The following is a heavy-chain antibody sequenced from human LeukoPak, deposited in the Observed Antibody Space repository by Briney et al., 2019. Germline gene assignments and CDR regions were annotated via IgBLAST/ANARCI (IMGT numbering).Heavy chain of an antibody. D-gene: IGHD3-3*01. J-gene: IGHJ3*02. Sequence: GESLKISCKGSGYSFTSYWIGWVRQMPGKGLEWMGIIYPGDSDTRYSPSFQGQVTISADKSISTAYLQWSGLKASDTAMYYCARAYYDFWSGYYRDDASDIWGQGTMVTVSS. CDR1: GYSFTSYW. CDR2: IYPGDSDT. V-gene: IGHV5-51*01. CDR3: ARAYYDFWSGYYRDDASDI.